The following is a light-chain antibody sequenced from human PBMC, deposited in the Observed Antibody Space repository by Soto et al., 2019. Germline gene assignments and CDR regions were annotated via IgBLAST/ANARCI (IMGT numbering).Light chain of an antibody. CDR1: QSLSSY. CDR2: DAS. V-gene: IGKV3-11*01. J-gene: IGKJ2*01. CDR3: QKSSNRYRT. Sequence: EIVLTQSPATLSLSPWDTDTLSCRASQSLSSYLAWYQQKPGQTPRLLIYDASNRDPGLPARFSGSGSGTNFTLTSGSLEPEDFEVYYCQKSSNRYRTLGQRNKGEIK.